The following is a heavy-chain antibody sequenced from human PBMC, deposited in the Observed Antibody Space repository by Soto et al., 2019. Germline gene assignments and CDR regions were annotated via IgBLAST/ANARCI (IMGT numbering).Heavy chain of an antibody. J-gene: IGHJ6*02. CDR1: GFTFSSYA. CDR3: AREGGHSSSSGDYYYGMDV. V-gene: IGHV3-30-3*01. Sequence: QVQLVESGGGVVQPGRSLRLSWAASGFTFSSYAMHWVRQAPGKGLEWVAVISYDGSNKYYADSVKGRFTISRDNSKNTQYLQMHSLRAEDTAVYYCAREGGHSSSSGDYYYGMDVWGQGNTVTVSS. D-gene: IGHD6-6*01. CDR2: ISYDGSNK.